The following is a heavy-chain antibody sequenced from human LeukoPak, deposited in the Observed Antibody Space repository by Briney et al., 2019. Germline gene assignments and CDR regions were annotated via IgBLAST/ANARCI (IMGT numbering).Heavy chain of an antibody. CDR1: GFTFGSCA. D-gene: IGHD3-10*02. CDR2: ISSSGSTI. CDR3: AELGITMIGGV. V-gene: IGHV3-48*03. Sequence: GGSLRLSCAASGFTFGSCAMSWVRQAPGKGLEWVSYISSSGSTIYYADSVKGRFTISRDNAKNPLYLQMNSLRAEDTAVYYCAELGITMIGGVWGKGTTVTISS. J-gene: IGHJ6*04.